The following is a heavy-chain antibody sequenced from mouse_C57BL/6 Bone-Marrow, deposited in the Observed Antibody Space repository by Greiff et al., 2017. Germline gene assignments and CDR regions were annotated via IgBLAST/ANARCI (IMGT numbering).Heavy chain of an antibody. CDR1: GFSLTSYG. Sequence: QVQLKESGPGLVQPSQSLSITCTVSGFSLTSYGVHWVRQSPGKGLEWLGVIWSGGSTDYNAAFITRLSISKDNSKSQVFFKMNSLQADDTAIYYCAKSMVGLGYFDYWGQGTTLTVSS. J-gene: IGHJ2*01. D-gene: IGHD1-1*02. CDR3: AKSMVGLGYFDY. CDR2: IWSGGST. V-gene: IGHV2-2*01.